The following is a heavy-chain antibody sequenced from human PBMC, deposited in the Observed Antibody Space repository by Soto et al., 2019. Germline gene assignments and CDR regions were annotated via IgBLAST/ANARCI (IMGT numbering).Heavy chain of an antibody. Sequence: EVQLVESGGGLVQPGGSLRLSCAASGFTFSSYWMSWVRQAPGKGLEWVANINQDGSEKYYVESVKGLFTIARDNAKKSLYLQMNSLRAEDTAVYYWARVREQWLGYYSYGMDVWGQGTTGTVSS. CDR2: INQDGSEK. CDR1: GFTFSSYW. J-gene: IGHJ6*02. V-gene: IGHV3-7*04. CDR3: ARVREQWLGYYSYGMDV. D-gene: IGHD6-19*01.